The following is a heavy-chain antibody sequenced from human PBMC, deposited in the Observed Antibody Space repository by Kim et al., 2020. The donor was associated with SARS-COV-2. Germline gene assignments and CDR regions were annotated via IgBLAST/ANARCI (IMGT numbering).Heavy chain of an antibody. V-gene: IGHV3-23*01. J-gene: IGHJ6*02. CDR3: AKTRGAATTVTTRYYYGMDV. D-gene: IGHD4-4*01. Sequence: RFTLSRDNSKNPLYLQMNSLRAEDTAVYYCAKTRGAATTVTTRYYYGMDVWGQGTTVTVSS.